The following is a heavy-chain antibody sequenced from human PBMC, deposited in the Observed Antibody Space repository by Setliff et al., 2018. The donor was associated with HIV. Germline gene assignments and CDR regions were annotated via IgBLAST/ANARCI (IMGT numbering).Heavy chain of an antibody. V-gene: IGHV1-24*01. D-gene: IGHD1-7*01. CDR2: FDPEDNKI. CDR3: AKDGDYSNWDYDAFDI. Sequence: ASVKVSCKVSGYTVTELSINWVRQAPGKGPEWMGGFDPEDNKIVYAQKFQGRVTTTEDTSTDTAYMELSSLRFEDTAVYYCAKDGDYSNWDYDAFDIWGQGTMVTVSS. CDR1: GYTVTELS. J-gene: IGHJ3*02.